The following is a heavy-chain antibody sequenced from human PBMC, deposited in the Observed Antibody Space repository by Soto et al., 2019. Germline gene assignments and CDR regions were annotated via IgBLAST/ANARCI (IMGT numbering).Heavy chain of an antibody. CDR2: INHSGST. D-gene: IGHD3-3*01. CDR3: AREERRFLEWLLSPYYYGMDV. CDR1: GGSFSGYY. J-gene: IGHJ6*02. V-gene: IGHV4-34*01. Sequence: SETLSLTCAVYGGSFSGYYWSWIRQPPGKGLEWIGEINHSGSTNYNPSLKSRVTISVDTSKNQFSLKLSSVTAADTAVYYCAREERRFLEWLLSPYYYGMDVWGQGTTVTVSS.